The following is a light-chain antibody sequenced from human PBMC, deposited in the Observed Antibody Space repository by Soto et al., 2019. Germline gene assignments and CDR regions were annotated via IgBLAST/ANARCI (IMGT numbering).Light chain of an antibody. V-gene: IGLV2-14*01. CDR3: SSYAISSPYV. J-gene: IGLJ1*01. Sequence: QSALTQPASVSGSPGQSITISCTGTTSDVGGYKYVSWYQQHPGKAPKLMIYEVSNRPSGVSNRFSGSKSGNTASLTISGLQAEDEADYYCSSYAISSPYVFGTGTKVTVL. CDR1: TSDVGGYKY. CDR2: EVS.